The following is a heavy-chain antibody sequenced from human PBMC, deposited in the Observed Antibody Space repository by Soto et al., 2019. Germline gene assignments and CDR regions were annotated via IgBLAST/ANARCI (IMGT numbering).Heavy chain of an antibody. J-gene: IGHJ6*02. CDR1: GFTFSSVW. CDR3: ARGRGLDV. V-gene: IGHV3-7*01. Sequence: GGSLRLSCATSGFTFSSVWMSWVRQAPGKGLEWVANIKPDGSEKYYVDSVKGRFTISRDNAKNSLDLLMNSLRADDTAMYYCARGRGLDVWGQGTTVTVSS. CDR2: IKPDGSEK.